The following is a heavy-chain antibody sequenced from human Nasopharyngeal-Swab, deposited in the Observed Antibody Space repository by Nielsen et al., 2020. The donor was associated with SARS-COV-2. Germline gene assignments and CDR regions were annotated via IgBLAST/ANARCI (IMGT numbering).Heavy chain of an antibody. Sequence: ASVKVSCKTSGYTFTDYYIHWLRQVPGQGLEWVGCINPDSGDTQYAQKFQGRVTVTSDRSRNTAYIDLSRLRSDDTAVYYCARDYYDNYDSDYWGQGTLVTVSS. CDR1: GYTFTDYY. CDR3: ARDYYDNYDSDY. V-gene: IGHV1-2*02. CDR2: INPDSGDT. J-gene: IGHJ4*02. D-gene: IGHD3-22*01.